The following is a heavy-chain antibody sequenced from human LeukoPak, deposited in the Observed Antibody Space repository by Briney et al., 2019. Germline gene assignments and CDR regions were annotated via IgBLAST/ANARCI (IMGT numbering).Heavy chain of an antibody. V-gene: IGHV4-31*03. D-gene: IGHD4-17*01. CDR1: GVSISSGDHN. CDR3: ARLDYGDYEAFDI. J-gene: IGHJ3*02. CDR2: ISYTGSP. Sequence: SQTLSLTCTVSGVSISSGDHNWSWIRQHPGKGLEWIGYISYTGSPDYNPSLRSRLTISLDTSQNQFSLRLSSVTAADTAVYYGARLDYGDYEAFDIWGQGTMVTVSS.